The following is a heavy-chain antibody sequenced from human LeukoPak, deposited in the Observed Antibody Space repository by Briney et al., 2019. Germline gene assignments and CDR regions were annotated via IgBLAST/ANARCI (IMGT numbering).Heavy chain of an antibody. CDR2: IETGGAST. Sequence: PGGTLRLSCAASGFSFSAYGMSWVRQAPGKGLEWVSAIETGGASTYYADSVKGRFTISRDNSKNTLYLQMNSLRAEDTAVYYCAKGVGAPGYWGQGTLVTVSS. CDR1: GFSFSAYG. V-gene: IGHV3-23*05. D-gene: IGHD3-16*01. CDR3: AKGVGAPGY. J-gene: IGHJ4*02.